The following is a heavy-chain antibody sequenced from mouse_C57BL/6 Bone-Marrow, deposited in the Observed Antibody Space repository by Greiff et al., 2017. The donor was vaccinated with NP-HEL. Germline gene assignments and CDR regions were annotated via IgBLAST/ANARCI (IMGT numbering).Heavy chain of an antibody. Sequence: EVKVVESGGDLVKPGGSLKLSCAASGFTFSSYGMSWVRQTPDKRLEWVATISSGGSYTYYPDSVKGRFTISRDNAKNTLYLQMSSLKSEDTAMYYCARQEFRGNYFYYYAMDYWGQGTSVTVSS. J-gene: IGHJ4*01. CDR1: GFTFSSYG. V-gene: IGHV5-6*01. CDR2: ISSGGSYT. CDR3: ARQEFRGNYFYYYAMDY. D-gene: IGHD2-1*01.